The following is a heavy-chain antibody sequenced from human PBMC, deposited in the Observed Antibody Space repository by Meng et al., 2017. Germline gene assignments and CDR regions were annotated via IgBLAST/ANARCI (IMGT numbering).Heavy chain of an antibody. Sequence: GESLKISCAASGFTFSGSVMHWVRQASGEGLEWVGRIKTKANSYATTYAASVKGSFTISRDDSKNTAYLQMNSLKSEDTAVYYCTSRRGLGADDAFDIWGQGTKVTVSS. J-gene: IGHJ3*02. V-gene: IGHV3-73*01. D-gene: IGHD1-26*01. CDR3: TSRRGLGADDAFDI. CDR2: IKTKANSYAT. CDR1: GFTFSGSV.